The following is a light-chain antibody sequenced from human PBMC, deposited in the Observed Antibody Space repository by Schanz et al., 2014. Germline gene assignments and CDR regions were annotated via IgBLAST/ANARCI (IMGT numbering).Light chain of an antibody. J-gene: IGKJ2*01. Sequence: DIQMTQSPSSLSASVGDRVTLSCRASQSITSFLNWYQHKPGRAPKLLIFGASSLQSGVPSRFSGGGSGTDFTLTISSLQPEDFATYYCQQSYSTVIFTFGQGTKLEIK. CDR3: QQSYSTVIFT. V-gene: IGKV1-39*01. CDR2: GAS. CDR1: QSITSF.